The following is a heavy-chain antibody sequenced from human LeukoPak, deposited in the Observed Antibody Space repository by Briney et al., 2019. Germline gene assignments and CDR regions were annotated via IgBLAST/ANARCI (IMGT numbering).Heavy chain of an antibody. CDR1: GFTFSSYG. V-gene: IGHV3-30*02. D-gene: IGHD3-3*01. J-gene: IGHJ4*02. CDR2: IRYDGSNK. Sequence: GGSLRLSCAASGFTFSSYGMHWVRQAPGKGLEWVAFIRYDGSNKYYADSVKGRFTISRDNSKNTLYLQMNSLRAEDTAVYYCAKAEGGFREVLEWLFGYWGQGTLVTVSS. CDR3: AKAEGGFREVLEWLFGY.